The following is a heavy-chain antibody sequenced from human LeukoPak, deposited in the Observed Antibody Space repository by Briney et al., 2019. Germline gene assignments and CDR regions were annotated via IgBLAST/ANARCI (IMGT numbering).Heavy chain of an antibody. J-gene: IGHJ4*02. CDR1: GFTFSSYW. CDR2: IKTDGSQI. CDR3: AREGHYYDSSGYSDY. Sequence: GGSLRLSCVASGFTFSSYWMTWVRQAPGKGLEWVANIKTDGSQIYYVDSVKGRFTISRDNAKNSLYLQMNSLRAEDTAVYYCAREGHYYDSSGYSDYWGQGTLVTVSS. D-gene: IGHD3-22*01. V-gene: IGHV3-7*03.